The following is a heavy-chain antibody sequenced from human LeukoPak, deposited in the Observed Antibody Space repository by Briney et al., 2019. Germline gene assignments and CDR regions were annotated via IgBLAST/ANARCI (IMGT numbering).Heavy chain of an antibody. CDR3: ARDGTPIYSSGWVYMDV. J-gene: IGHJ6*04. CDR2: IYYTGST. Sequence: PSGTLSLTCAVSGDSISTRNWWSWVRQPPGKGLEWVGEIYYTGSTNYNPSLKSRVTMSVDKANNQFSLSLTSVTAADTAVYYCARDGTPIYSSGWVYMDVWGKGTTVTISS. CDR1: GDSISTRNW. V-gene: IGHV4-4*02. D-gene: IGHD6-25*01.